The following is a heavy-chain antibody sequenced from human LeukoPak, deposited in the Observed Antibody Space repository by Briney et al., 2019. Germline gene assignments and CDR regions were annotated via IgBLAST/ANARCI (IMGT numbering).Heavy chain of an antibody. CDR1: AFPSYG. Sequence: ASVKVSCKASAFPSYGFTWVREVPGHGLEWMGWISTDNGDTKYAQKVQGRVTMTTDISTSTAYMELRSLRSDDTAVYYCATSRAHAFDVWGQGTMVTVSS. J-gene: IGHJ3*01. CDR3: ATSRAHAFDV. V-gene: IGHV1-18*01. CDR2: ISTDNGDT.